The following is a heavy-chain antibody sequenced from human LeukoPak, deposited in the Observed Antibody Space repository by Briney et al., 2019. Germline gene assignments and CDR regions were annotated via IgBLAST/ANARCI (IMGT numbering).Heavy chain of an antibody. CDR1: GGTFSSYA. CDR3: ARDSVEGSSWYGYYYYYYMDV. Sequence: SVKVSCKASGGTFSSYAISWVRQAPGQGLEWMGGIIPIFGTAHYAQKAQAGVTITTYEPTSTAYLELSSLRSEDTAVYYCARDSVEGSSWYGYYYYYYMDVWGKGTTGTVSS. D-gene: IGHD6-13*01. CDR2: IIPIFGTA. V-gene: IGHV1-69*05. J-gene: IGHJ6*03.